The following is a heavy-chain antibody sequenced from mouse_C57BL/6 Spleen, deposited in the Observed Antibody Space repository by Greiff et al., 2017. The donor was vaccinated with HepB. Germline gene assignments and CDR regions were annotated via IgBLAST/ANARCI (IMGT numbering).Heavy chain of an antibody. Sequence: EVKLQESGPELVKPGASVKMSCKASGYTFTSYVMHWVKQKPGQGLEWIGYIYPYNDGTKYNEKFKGKATLTSDKSSSTAYMELSSLTSEDSAVYYCARGLRLHSFAYWGQGTLVTVSA. D-gene: IGHD3-2*02. CDR3: ARGLRLHSFAY. V-gene: IGHV1-14*01. J-gene: IGHJ3*01. CDR1: GYTFTSYV. CDR2: IYPYNDGT.